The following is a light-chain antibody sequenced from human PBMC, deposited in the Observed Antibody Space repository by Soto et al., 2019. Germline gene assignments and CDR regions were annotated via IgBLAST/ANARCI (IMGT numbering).Light chain of an antibody. CDR1: QSVSSNY. Sequence: ELVLTQSPATLSLSPGERATLSCRASQSVSSNYLAWYQQKPGQAPRLLIYGASSRATGIPDRFSGSGSGTDCTLTSSRLEPEGFEVYYCQQYDRSPFTFGGGTKVEIK. CDR2: GAS. CDR3: QQYDRSPFT. V-gene: IGKV3-20*01. J-gene: IGKJ4*01.